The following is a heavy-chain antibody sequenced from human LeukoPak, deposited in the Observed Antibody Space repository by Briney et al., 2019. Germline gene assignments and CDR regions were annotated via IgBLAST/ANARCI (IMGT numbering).Heavy chain of an antibody. CDR1: GGDISNYY. CDR2: IYGSGGT. CDR3: ARNRSNYYGEISFHI. D-gene: IGHD3-22*01. Sequence: SETLSLTCTVSGGDISNYYWSWIRHSAGKGLEWIGQIYGSGGTNYNPSLKSRVTLSADKSKNQISLTLSSVTAADTGVYYCARNRSNYYGEISFHIWGQGTMVTVSS. J-gene: IGHJ3*02. V-gene: IGHV4-4*07.